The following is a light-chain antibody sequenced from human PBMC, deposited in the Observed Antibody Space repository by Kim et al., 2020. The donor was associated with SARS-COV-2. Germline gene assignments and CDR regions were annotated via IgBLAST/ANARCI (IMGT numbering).Light chain of an antibody. CDR1: SPRNLY. CDR3: NSRDSSGNVV. Sequence: LGKTGRDTRQGGSPRNLYSNWYPEKPGPAPVIVLLGKNNPASGVPDRFSGSRSGNTASLTITGAQAEDEADYYCNSRDSSGNVVFGGGTQLTVL. CDR2: GKN. V-gene: IGLV3-19*01. J-gene: IGLJ2*01.